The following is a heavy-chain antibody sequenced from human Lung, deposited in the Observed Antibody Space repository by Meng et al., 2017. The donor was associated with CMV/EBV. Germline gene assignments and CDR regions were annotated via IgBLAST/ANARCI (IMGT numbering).Heavy chain of an antibody. CDR3: ARASVVVAARYYFDY. V-gene: IGHV3-21*01. Sequence: LXCAASGFTFSSYSMNWVRQAPGKGLEWVSSISSSSSYIYYADSVKGRFTISRDNAKNSLYLQMNSLRAEDTAVYYCARASVVVAARYYFDYWGQGTLVTVSS. CDR1: GFTFSSYS. D-gene: IGHD2-15*01. CDR2: ISSSSSYI. J-gene: IGHJ4*02.